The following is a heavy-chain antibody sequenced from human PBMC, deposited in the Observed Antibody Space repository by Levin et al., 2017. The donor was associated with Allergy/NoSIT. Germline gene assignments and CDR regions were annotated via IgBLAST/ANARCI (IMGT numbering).Heavy chain of an antibody. V-gene: IGHV3-48*02. J-gene: IGHJ4*02. CDR1: GFTFSNYI. Sequence: GESLKISCAASGFTFSNYIMDWVRQAPGKGLEWVSYITRGSDTIYYADSVKGRFTISRDNAKNSLTLQMNSLRDEDTAVYYCARDGNNAAEMDYWGQGTLVIVSS. CDR2: ITRGSDTI. CDR3: ARDGNNAAEMDY. D-gene: IGHD5-24*01.